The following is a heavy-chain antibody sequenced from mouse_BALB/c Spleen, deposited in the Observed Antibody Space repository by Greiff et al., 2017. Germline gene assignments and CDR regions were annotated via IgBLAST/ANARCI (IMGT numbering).Heavy chain of an antibody. D-gene: IGHD2-4*01. CDR3: ARPGYYDYDGGFAY. J-gene: IGHJ3*01. V-gene: IGHV1S135*01. CDR1: GYAFTSYN. Sequence: EVKLMESGPELVKPGASVKVSCKASGYAFTSYNMYWVKQSHGKSLEWIGYIDPYNGGTSYNQKFKGKATLTVDKSSSTAYMHLNSLTSEDSAVYYCARPGYYDYDGGFAYWGQGTLVTVSA. CDR2: IDPYNGGT.